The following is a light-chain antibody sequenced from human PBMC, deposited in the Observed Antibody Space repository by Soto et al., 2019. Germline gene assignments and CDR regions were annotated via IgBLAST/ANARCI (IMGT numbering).Light chain of an antibody. V-gene: IGKV1-39*01. CDR3: QQSYTTPWT. J-gene: IGKJ1*01. Sequence: DIQMTQSPSSLSASVGDRVTITCRASQGISSYLAWYQQKPGKAPKLLIYAASTLQSGVPSRFSGSESGTEFTLTISSLQPEDFATYFCQQSYTTPWTFGQGTKVDIK. CDR2: AAS. CDR1: QGISSY.